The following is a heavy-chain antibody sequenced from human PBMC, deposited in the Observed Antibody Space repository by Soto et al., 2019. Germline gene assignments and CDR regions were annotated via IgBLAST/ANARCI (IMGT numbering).Heavy chain of an antibody. CDR3: TRSKSFDY. CDR2: IRSKGFGGTT. Sequence: EVQLVESGGGLVQPGRSLRLSCTGSGFTFGDYAMSWFRLAPGQGLEWVGFIRSKGFGGTTEYAASAKGRFTISRDDSTSIAYLQMNSLKPEDTAVYYCTRSKSFDYWGQGTLVTVS. V-gene: IGHV3-49*03. J-gene: IGHJ4*02. CDR1: GFTFGDYA.